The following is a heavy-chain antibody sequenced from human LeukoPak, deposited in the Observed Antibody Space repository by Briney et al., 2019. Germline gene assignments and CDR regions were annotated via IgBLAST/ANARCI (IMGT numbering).Heavy chain of an antibody. CDR2: INPNSGGT. CDR3: ARAASPFSTSWEYNWFDP. D-gene: IGHD6-13*01. Sequence: ASVKVSCKASGYTFTGYYMHWVRRAPGQGLEWMGWINPNSGGTNYAQKFQGRVTMTRDTSISTAYMELSRLRSDDTAVYYCARAASPFSTSWEYNWFDPWGQGTLVTVSS. V-gene: IGHV1-2*02. J-gene: IGHJ5*02. CDR1: GYTFTGYY.